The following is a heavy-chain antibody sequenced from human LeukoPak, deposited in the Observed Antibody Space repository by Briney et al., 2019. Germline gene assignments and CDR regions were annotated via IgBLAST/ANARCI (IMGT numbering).Heavy chain of an antibody. CDR1: GFTFSTSW. V-gene: IGHV3-21*01. CDR2: ISSSSSYI. D-gene: IGHD3-10*01. J-gene: IGHJ4*02. CDR3: ARGGRGSPFDY. Sequence: PGGSLRLSCAASGFTFSTSWMDWVRQAPGKGLEWVSSISSSSSYIYYADSVKGRFTISRDNAKNSLYLQMNSLRAEDTAVYYCARGGRGSPFDYWGQGTLVTVSS.